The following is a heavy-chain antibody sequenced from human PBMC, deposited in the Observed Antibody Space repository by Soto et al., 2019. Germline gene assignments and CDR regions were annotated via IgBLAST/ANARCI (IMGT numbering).Heavy chain of an antibody. D-gene: IGHD6-13*01. CDR2: IYSGGST. CDR3: ARDEPFSSSQNAGVGY. Sequence: GGSLRLSCAASGFTVSSNYMSWVRQAPGKGLEWVSVIYSGGSTYYADSVKGRFTISRHNSKNTLYLQMNSLRAEDTAVYYCARDEPFSSSQNAGVGYWGQGTLVTVSS. J-gene: IGHJ4*02. CDR1: GFTVSSNY. V-gene: IGHV3-53*04.